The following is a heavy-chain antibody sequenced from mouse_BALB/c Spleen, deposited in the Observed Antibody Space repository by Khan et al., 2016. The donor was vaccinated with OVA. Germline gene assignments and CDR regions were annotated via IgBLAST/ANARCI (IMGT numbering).Heavy chain of an antibody. V-gene: IGHV2-3*01. D-gene: IGHD1-1*01. Sequence: VQLQESGPGLVAPSQSLSITCTVSGFSLTSYGVGWVRQPPGKGLEWLGVIWGDGSTTYHSALISRLTIIKDNSKCQASLKLNSLQTDDTATYYCALYYYGRAWFAYWGQGTLVTVSA. CDR2: IWGDGST. CDR3: ALYYYGRAWFAY. CDR1: GFSLTSYG. J-gene: IGHJ3*01.